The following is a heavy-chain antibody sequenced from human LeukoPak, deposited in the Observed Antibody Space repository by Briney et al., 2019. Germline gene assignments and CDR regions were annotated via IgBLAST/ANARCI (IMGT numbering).Heavy chain of an antibody. Sequence: GGSLRLSCAASGFTVSSNYMSWVRQAPGKGLEWVSVIYSGGSTYYADSVKGRFTISRDNSKNTLYLQMNSLRAEDTAVYYCARDLGDCSGGSCYSGYWGQGTLVTVSS. CDR2: IYSGGST. V-gene: IGHV3-66*01. D-gene: IGHD2-15*01. J-gene: IGHJ4*02. CDR3: ARDLGDCSGGSCYSGY. CDR1: GFTVSSNY.